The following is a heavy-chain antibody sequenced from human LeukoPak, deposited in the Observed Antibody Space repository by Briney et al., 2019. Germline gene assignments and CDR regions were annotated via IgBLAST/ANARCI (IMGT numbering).Heavy chain of an antibody. CDR3: ARVATGSYDWFDP. V-gene: IGHV3-7*01. CDR2: IKQDGSEK. J-gene: IGHJ5*02. Sequence: GGSLRLSCAASGFTFSSHWMNWVRQAPGKGLEWVANIKQDGSEKYYVDSVKGRFTISRDNAKNSLYLQMNSLRAEDTAVYFCARVATGSYDWFDPWGQGTLVTVSS. D-gene: IGHD3-10*01. CDR1: GFTFSSHW.